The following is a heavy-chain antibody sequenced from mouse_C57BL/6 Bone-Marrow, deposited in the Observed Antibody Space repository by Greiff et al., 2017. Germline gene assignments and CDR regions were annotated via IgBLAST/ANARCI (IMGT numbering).Heavy chain of an antibody. CDR3: ASPYFGYAMDY. Sequence: VKLVESGAELVRPGASVKLSCKASGYTFTDYYINWVKQRPGQGLEWIARIYPGSGNTYYNEKFKGKATLTAEKSSSTAYMQLSSLTSEDSAVYFCASPYFGYAMDYWGQGTSVTVSS. J-gene: IGHJ4*01. CDR1: GYTFTDYY. V-gene: IGHV1-76*01. CDR2: IYPGSGNT.